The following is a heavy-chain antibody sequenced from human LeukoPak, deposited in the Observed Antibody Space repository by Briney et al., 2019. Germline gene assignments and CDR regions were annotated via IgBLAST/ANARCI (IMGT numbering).Heavy chain of an antibody. CDR2: IYHSGST. CDR3: ARRRYYYYYYYMDV. CDR1: GGSISSGGYY. J-gene: IGHJ6*03. V-gene: IGHV4-30-2*01. Sequence: SETLSLTCTVSGGSISSGGYYWSWIRQPPGKGLEWIGYIYHSGSTYYNPSLKSRVTISVDTSKNQFSLKLSSVTAADTAVYYCARRRYYYYYYYMDVWGKGTTVTVSS.